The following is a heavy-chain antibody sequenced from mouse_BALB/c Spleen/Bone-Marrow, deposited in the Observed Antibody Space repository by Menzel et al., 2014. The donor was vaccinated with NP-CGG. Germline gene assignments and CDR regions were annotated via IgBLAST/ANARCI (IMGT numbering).Heavy chain of an antibody. CDR1: GFNIKDTY. V-gene: IGHV14-3*02. D-gene: IGHD1-2*01. CDR3: ARYRLGTYFDY. J-gene: IGHJ2*01. Sequence: EVKLVESGAELVKPGASVKLSCTASGFNIKDTYMHWVKQRPEQGLEWIGRIDPENGNTKYDPKFQGKATITADTSSNTAYLQLSSLTSEDTAVYYCARYRLGTYFDYWGQGTTLTVSS. CDR2: IDPENGNT.